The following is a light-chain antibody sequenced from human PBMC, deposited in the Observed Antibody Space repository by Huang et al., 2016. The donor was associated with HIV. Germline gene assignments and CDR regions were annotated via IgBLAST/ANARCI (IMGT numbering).Light chain of an antibody. CDR2: LGS. J-gene: IGKJ1*01. CDR1: QSLLHSNGYTY. V-gene: IGKV2-28*01. Sequence: DIVMTQSPIFLPVTPGEPASISCRSSQSLLHSNGYTYLDWYLQKPGQSPQLLIYLGSSRASGVPARFSCSGTGTDFTLKISRVEAEDAGVYYCLQALQTPRTFGQVTKVEIK. CDR3: LQALQTPRT.